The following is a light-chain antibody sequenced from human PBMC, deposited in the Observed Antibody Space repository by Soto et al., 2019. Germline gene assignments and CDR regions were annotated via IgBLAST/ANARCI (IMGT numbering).Light chain of an antibody. CDR3: LQHNSYPWT. V-gene: IGKV1-17*01. CDR1: QGIRND. CDR2: AAS. J-gene: IGKJ1*01. Sequence: EIGMTRTQTSVSASVGNRVTITCRASQGIRNDLGWYQQKPGKAPKRLIYAASSLQSGVPSRFSGSGSGTEFTLTISSLQPEDFATYYCLQHNSYPWTFGQGTKVDIK.